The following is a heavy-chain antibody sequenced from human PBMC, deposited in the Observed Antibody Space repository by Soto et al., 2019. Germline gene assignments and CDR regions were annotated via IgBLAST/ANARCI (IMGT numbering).Heavy chain of an antibody. CDR1: GYPFTTYW. J-gene: IGHJ6*02. CDR2: IDPGDSDT. Sequence: DSMKRSCKGPGYPFTTYWIGWVRQMPGKGLEWMGIIDPGDSDTRYSPSFRGQVTISVDKSISTAYLQWSSLKASDTAMYYCARQGKMAIVNAGDDGWGQRSTVTV. D-gene: IGHD3-22*01. V-gene: IGHV5-51*01. CDR3: ARQGKMAIVNAGDDG.